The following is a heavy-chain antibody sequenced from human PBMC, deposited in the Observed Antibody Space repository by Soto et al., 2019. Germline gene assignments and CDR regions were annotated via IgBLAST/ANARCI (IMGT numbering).Heavy chain of an antibody. CDR2: ISYDGRNL. J-gene: IGHJ3*02. Sequence: GSLRLSCAASGLTFRSYAMHRVRQAPGKGLEWGAVISYDGRNLYYADSVKGRFTISRENSKNTLYLQMNSLRAEDTAVYYCARDVGSVADDAFDIWGQGTMVTVSS. D-gene: IGHD2-15*01. CDR3: ARDVGSVADDAFDI. CDR1: GLTFRSYA. V-gene: IGHV3-30*04.